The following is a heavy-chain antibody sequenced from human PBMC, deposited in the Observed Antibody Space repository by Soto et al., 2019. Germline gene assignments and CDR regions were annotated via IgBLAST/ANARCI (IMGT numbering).Heavy chain of an antibody. CDR3: ARGEVRGYCSSTSCYNSWFDP. Sequence: SETLSLTCAVYGGSFSGYYWSWIRQPPGQGLEWIGEINHSGSTNYNPSLKSRVTISVDTSKTQFSLKLSSLTAADTAVYYCARGEVRGYCSSTSCYNSWFDPWGQGTLVTXSS. V-gene: IGHV4-34*01. CDR1: GGSFSGYY. D-gene: IGHD2-2*02. J-gene: IGHJ5*02. CDR2: INHSGST.